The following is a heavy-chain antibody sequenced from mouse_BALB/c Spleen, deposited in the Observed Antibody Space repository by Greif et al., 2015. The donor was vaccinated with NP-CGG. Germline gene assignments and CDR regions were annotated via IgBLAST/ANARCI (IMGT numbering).Heavy chain of an antibody. J-gene: IGHJ1*01. D-gene: IGHD1-1*01. CDR1: GYAFTGSN. V-gene: IGHV1S135*01. Sequence: EVQLQESGPELVKPWASVKVSCKASGYAFTGSNMYWVKQSHGKSLELIGYIDPYNGGTTYNQKFKGKATLTVDKSSSTAYMHLNSLTSEDSAVYYCSRDKIVGYFDVWGAGTTVTVSS. CDR3: SRDKIVGYFDV. CDR2: IDPYNGGT.